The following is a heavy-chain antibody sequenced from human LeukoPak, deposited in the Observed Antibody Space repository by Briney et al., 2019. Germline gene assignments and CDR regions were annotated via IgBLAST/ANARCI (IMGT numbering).Heavy chain of an antibody. V-gene: IGHV1-18*04. CDR1: GYTFTSYG. D-gene: IGHD2-2*01. CDR2: ISAYNGNT. J-gene: IGHJ4*02. Sequence: ASVKVSCKASGYTFTSYGISWVRQAPGQGLEGMGWISAYNGNTNYAQKLQGRVTLTTDTSTSTAYMELRSLKSDDTAVYYCARNSVPAAELDYWGQGTLVTVSS. CDR3: ARNSVPAAELDY.